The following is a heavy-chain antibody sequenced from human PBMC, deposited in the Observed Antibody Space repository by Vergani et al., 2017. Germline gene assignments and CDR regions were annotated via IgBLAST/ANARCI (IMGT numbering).Heavy chain of an antibody. Sequence: QLQLQESGPGLVKPSATLSLICSVSGASIRSSNYYWGSIRQPPGKGLEWIASIYYSGSTYYNPSLKSRVTISVDTSKNQFSLKLSSVTAADTAVYFCARHSTVEWLVKLGWIDPLGQGILVTVSS. CDR1: GASIRSSNYY. D-gene: IGHD6-19*01. CDR3: ARHSTVEWLVKLGWIDP. J-gene: IGHJ5*02. CDR2: IYYSGST. V-gene: IGHV4-39*01.